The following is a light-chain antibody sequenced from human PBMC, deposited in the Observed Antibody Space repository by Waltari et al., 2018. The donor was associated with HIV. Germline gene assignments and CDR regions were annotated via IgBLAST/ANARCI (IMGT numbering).Light chain of an antibody. CDR2: ASS. J-gene: IGKJ4*01. CDR3: QKYNSVPLT. CDR1: QGVSKY. V-gene: IGKV1-27*01. Sequence: DIQMPQSPSSLSASIGDRVPIPCRAIQGVSKYLSWYQQKPGKPPKLLIYASSTLQSRVPSRFSGSGSGTDFTLSISSLQPEDVATYYCQKYNSVPLTFGGGTKVEI.